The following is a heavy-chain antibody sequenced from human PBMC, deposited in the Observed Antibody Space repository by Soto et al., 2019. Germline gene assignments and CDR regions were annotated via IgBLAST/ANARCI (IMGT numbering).Heavy chain of an antibody. CDR3: ARDKITGLFDY. J-gene: IGHJ4*02. CDR1: GGSISSSSYY. Sequence: PSETLSLTCTVSGGSISSSSYYWGWIRQPPGKGLEWIGSIYYSGSTYYNPSLKSRVTISVDTSKNQFSLKLTSVTAADTAVYYCARDKITGLFDYWGQGTLVTGSS. V-gene: IGHV4-39*02. D-gene: IGHD2-8*02. CDR2: IYYSGST.